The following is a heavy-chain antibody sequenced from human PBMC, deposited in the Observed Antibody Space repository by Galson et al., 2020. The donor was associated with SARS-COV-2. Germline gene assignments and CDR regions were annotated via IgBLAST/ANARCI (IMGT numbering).Heavy chain of an antibody. V-gene: IGHV5-51*03. J-gene: IGHJ4*02. CDR2: IYPGDSDT. CDR3: ARSRGSSGYPNYFDY. D-gene: IGHD5-12*01. Sequence: GRSLKISCKGSGYSFTHYWIGWVRQMPGKGLEWMGIIYPGDSDTRYSPSFQGQVTISADKSISTTYLQWSSLKASDTAIYYCARSRGSSGYPNYFDYWGQGTLVTVSS. CDR1: GYSFTHYW.